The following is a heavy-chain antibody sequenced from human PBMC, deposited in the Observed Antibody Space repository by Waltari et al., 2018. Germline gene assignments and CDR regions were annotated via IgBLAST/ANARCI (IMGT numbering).Heavy chain of an antibody. J-gene: IGHJ1*01. D-gene: IGHD1-26*01. CDR2: INEDGTTT. CDR3: IRDLAGAWGR. Sequence: DVQLVESGGGLVQPGGSLRLSCVDSGFIFGNYWMHWVRQVPGKGLLWVARINEDGTTTTYADSVRGRFAIYRDNARSTLYLQMNSLRVEDTAIYYCIRDLAGAWGRWGQGTLVTVSS. CDR1: GFIFGNYW. V-gene: IGHV3-74*03.